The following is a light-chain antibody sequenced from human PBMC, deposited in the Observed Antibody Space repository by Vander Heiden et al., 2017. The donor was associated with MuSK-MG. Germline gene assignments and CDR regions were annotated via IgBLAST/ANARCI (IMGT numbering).Light chain of an antibody. CDR2: DAS. J-gene: IGKJ2*01. V-gene: IGKV1-33*01. CDR3: QQDAVLPYT. Sequence: DTQMTQSPSSLSASVGDRVTITCQASQDIKNYLSWYQQKPGKAPKLLIYDASTLEAGVPSRFSGSGSGTDFTFTISSLQPDDIAVYHCQQDAVLPYTFGQGTKLEIK. CDR1: QDIKNY.